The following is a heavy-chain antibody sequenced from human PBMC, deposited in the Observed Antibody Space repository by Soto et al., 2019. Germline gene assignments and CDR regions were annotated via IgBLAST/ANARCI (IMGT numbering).Heavy chain of an antibody. CDR3: AREDAARIERRFDA. J-gene: IGHJ5*02. D-gene: IGHD6-6*01. CDR1: GGSIISAPYS. Sequence: QVQLQESGPRLVKPSQTLSLSCAVSGGSIISAPYSWNWIRQSPGRGLEWIGHIYSSGSTYYNPSLKSRVSISVDTSNNQYSLKLTSVTAADTAVYFCAREDAARIERRFDAWGQGIPVTVSS. V-gene: IGHV4-31*11. CDR2: IYSSGST.